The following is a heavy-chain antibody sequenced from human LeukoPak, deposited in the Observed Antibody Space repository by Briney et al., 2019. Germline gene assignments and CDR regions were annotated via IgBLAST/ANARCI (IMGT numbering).Heavy chain of an antibody. V-gene: IGHV1-46*01. J-gene: IGHJ3*02. D-gene: IGHD2-8*01. Sequence: ASVKVSCKASGYTFTSYYMHWVRQAPGQGLEWMGIINPSGGSTSYAQKFQGRVTMTRDTSTNTVYMELSSLRSEDTAVYYCAGDYSLYGAFDIWGQGTMVTVSS. CDR2: INPSGGST. CDR1: GYTFTSYY. CDR3: AGDYSLYGAFDI.